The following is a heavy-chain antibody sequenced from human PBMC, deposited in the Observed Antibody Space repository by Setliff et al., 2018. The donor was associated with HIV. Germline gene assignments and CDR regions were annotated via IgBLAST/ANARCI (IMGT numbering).Heavy chain of an antibody. CDR1: GGSIGTTGHY. CDR3: ARGRGSSSSWPIDY. Sequence: SETLSLTCTVSGGSIGTTGHYWGWVRQPPGKGLEWIASLFDSANIYTHPSLGSRVTISIDTSKNQFSLKLSSVTAADTAVYFCARGRGSSSSWPIDYWGQGTLVTVSS. D-gene: IGHD6-13*01. CDR2: LFDSANI. J-gene: IGHJ4*02. V-gene: IGHV4-39*07.